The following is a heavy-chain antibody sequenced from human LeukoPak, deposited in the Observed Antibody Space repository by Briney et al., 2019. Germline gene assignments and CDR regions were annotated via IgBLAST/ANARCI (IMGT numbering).Heavy chain of an antibody. D-gene: IGHD3-9*01. CDR2: IWYDGSKT. CDR3: VRPQREYYDILTGYFDMDV. Sequence: PGGSLRLSCAASGFTFNVYGMHWVRQSPGKGLEWLAVIWYDGSKTKYADSVKGRFTISRDNSKNTLYLQMNSLRAEDTAIYYCVRPQREYYDILTGYFDMDVWGQGTTVSVSS. V-gene: IGHV3-33*03. J-gene: IGHJ6*02. CDR1: GFTFNVYG.